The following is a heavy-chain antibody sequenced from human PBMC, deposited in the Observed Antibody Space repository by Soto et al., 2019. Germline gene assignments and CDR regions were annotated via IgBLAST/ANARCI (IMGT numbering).Heavy chain of an antibody. CDR2: IIPIFGTA. CDR1: RGTFSSYA. J-gene: IGHJ4*02. D-gene: IGHD6-19*01. CDR3: ARVPLDYSSGWSPIDY. V-gene: IGHV1-69*01. Sequence: QVQLVQSGAEVKKPGSSVKVSCKASRGTFSSYAISWVRQAPGQGLEWMGGIIPIFGTANYAQKFQGRVTITADESTSTAYMELSSLRSEDTAVYYCARVPLDYSSGWSPIDYWGQGTLVTVSS.